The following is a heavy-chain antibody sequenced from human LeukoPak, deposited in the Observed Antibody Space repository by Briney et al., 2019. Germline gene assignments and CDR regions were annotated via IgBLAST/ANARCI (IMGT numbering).Heavy chain of an antibody. CDR3: ERVGSIAAAGTPDY. V-gene: IGHV3-11*06. D-gene: IGHD6-13*01. CDR1: GFTLSDYY. Sequence: PGGSLRLSCAASGFTLSDYYMSWIRQAPGTGREWVSYICSSSSHTTYADSVKGRFTISRDNAKNSLSLQVNSLRADDTAVYYCERVGSIAAAGTPDYWGQGTLVTVSS. J-gene: IGHJ4*02. CDR2: ICSSSSHT.